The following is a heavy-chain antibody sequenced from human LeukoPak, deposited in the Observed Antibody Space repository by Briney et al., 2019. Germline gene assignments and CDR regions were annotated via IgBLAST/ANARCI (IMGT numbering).Heavy chain of an antibody. J-gene: IGHJ4*02. CDR3: ARGFVYYGSGSYLDY. V-gene: IGHV4-59*12. CDR1: AAPISSYY. CDR2: IYYSGST. D-gene: IGHD3-10*01. Sequence: SETLSLTCTVSAAPISSYYWSWIRQPPGKGLEWIGYIYYSGSTNYNPSLKSRVTISVDKSKNQFSLKLSSVTAADTAVYYCARGFVYYGSGSYLDYWGQGTLVTVSS.